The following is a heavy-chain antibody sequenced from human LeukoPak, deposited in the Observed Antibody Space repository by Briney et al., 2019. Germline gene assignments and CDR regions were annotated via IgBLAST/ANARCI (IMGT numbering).Heavy chain of an antibody. CDR2: IRSKTDGGTT. CDR1: GFTFSSYS. V-gene: IGHV3-15*07. CDR3: VTDLGSGRRNDAFDI. Sequence: PGGSLRLSCAASGFTFSSYSMNWVRQAPGKGLEWVGRIRSKTDGGTTDYAAPVKGRFTISGDDSKNTLYLQMNTLKTEDTAVYYCVTDLGSGRRNDAFDIWGQGTMVTVSS. J-gene: IGHJ3*02. D-gene: IGHD3-10*01.